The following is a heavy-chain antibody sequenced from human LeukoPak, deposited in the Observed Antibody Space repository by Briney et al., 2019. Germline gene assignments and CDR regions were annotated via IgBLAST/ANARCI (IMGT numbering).Heavy chain of an antibody. V-gene: IGHV1-46*01. CDR1: GYTFTSYY. J-gene: IGHJ1*01. CDR2: INPSGGST. Sequence: ASVKVSCKASGYTFTSYYMHWVRQAPGQGLEWMGIINPSGGSTSYAQKFQGRVTMTRDMSTSTVYMELSSLRSDDTAVYYCARDVWGSGGPRPHWGQGTLVTVSS. CDR3: ARDVWGSGGPRPH. D-gene: IGHD1-26*01.